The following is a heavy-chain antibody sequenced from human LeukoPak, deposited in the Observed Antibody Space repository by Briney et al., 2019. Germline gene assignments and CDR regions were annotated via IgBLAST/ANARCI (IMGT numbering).Heavy chain of an antibody. CDR3: ATPGGFGYYYGMDV. CDR2: INHSGST. CDR1: VGSFSGYY. V-gene: IGHV4-34*01. J-gene: IGHJ6*02. Sequence: SETLSLTCAVYVGSFSGYYWSWIRQPPGKGLEWIGEINHSGSTNYNPSLKSRVTISVDTSKNQFSLKLSSVTAADTAVYYCATPGGFGYYYGMDVWGQGTTVTVSS. D-gene: IGHD1-26*01.